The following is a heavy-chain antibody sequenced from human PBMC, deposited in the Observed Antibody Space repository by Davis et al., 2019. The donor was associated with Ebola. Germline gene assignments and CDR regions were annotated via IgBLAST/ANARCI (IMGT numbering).Heavy chain of an antibody. V-gene: IGHV3-23*01. CDR1: GFTFSSYA. J-gene: IGHJ4*02. D-gene: IGHD1-26*01. CDR3: AKAQQIVGATTADY. Sequence: GESLKISCAASGFTFSSYAMSWVRQGPGKGLEWVSTVSDSAGTAYYADSVKGRFTISRDNSKNTLYLQMNSLRAEDTAVYYCAKAQQIVGATTADYWGQGTLVTVSS. CDR2: VSDSAGTA.